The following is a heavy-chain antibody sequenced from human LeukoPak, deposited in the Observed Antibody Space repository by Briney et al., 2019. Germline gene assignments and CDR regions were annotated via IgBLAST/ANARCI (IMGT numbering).Heavy chain of an antibody. D-gene: IGHD6-13*01. J-gene: IGHJ4*02. CDR3: ARGKVATSSSWTATLYFDY. V-gene: IGHV4-31*03. Sequence: SQTLSLTCTVSGGSISSGGYYWSWIRQHPGKGLEWIGYFYYSGSTYYNPSLKSRVTISVDTSKNQFSLKLSSVTAADTAVYYCARGKVATSSSWTATLYFDYWGQGTLVTVSS. CDR2: FYYSGST. CDR1: GGSISSGGYY.